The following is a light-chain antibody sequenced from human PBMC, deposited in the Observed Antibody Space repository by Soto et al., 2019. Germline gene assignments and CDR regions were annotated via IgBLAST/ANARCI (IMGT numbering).Light chain of an antibody. J-gene: IGLJ3*02. CDR1: SSNIGAGYH. CDR2: GNS. Sequence: QSVLTQPPSVSGAPGQRVTISCTGSSSNIGAGYHVHWYQQLPGTAPKFLIYGNSNRPSGVPDRFSGSKSGTSAPLAITGLQAEDEADYYCQSYDSSLSGSVFGGGTKVTVL. V-gene: IGLV1-40*01. CDR3: QSYDSSLSGSV.